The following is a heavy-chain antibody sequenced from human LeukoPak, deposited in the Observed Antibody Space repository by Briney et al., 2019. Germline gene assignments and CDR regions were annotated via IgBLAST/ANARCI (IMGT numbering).Heavy chain of an antibody. CDR2: IRYDGSNK. Sequence: GGSLRLSCEASGFTFSSYGMHWVRQAPGKGLEWVAFIRYDGSNKYYADSVKGRFTISRDNSKNTLYLQMNSLRAEDTAVYYCAKGTAMVSSDWFDPWGQGTLVTVSS. CDR3: AKGTAMVSSDWFDP. CDR1: GFTFSSYG. V-gene: IGHV3-30*02. J-gene: IGHJ5*02. D-gene: IGHD5-18*01.